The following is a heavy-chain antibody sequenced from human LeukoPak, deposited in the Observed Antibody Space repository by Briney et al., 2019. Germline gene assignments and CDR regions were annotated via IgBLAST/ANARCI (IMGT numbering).Heavy chain of an antibody. J-gene: IGHJ4*02. Sequence: SETLSLTCTVSGGSIRSGSHYWAWLRQPPGKGLEWIGSIYYSGSTYYNPSLENRVTISIDTSKNHFSLKLSSLSAADTSVYYCAKRDDSGGNLVDLWGQGTLVAVS. CDR3: AKRDDSGGNLVDL. CDR1: GGSIRSGSHY. CDR2: IYYSGST. D-gene: IGHD3-22*01. V-gene: IGHV4-39*02.